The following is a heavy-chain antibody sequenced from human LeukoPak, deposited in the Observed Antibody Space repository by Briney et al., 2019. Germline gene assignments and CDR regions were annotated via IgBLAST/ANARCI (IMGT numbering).Heavy chain of an antibody. J-gene: IGHJ4*02. V-gene: IGHV4-59*01. CDR3: AREAGVPMD. CDR1: GGSISSYY. D-gene: IGHD2-8*01. CDR2: IYYSGST. Sequence: SETLSLTCTVSGGSISSYYWSWIRQPPGKGLEWIGYIYYSGSTNYNPSLRSRVTISVDTSKNQFSLKLSSVTAADTAVYYCAREAGVPMDWGQGTLVTVSS.